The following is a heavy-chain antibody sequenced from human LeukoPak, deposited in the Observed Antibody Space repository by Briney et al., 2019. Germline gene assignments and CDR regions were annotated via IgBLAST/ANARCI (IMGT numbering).Heavy chain of an antibody. V-gene: IGHV3-23*01. CDR2: IGGRDGST. D-gene: IGHD3-10*01. J-gene: IGHJ4*02. Sequence: GGSLRLSCAASGFTFSSYWMSWVRQAPGKGLEWVSAIGGRDGSTYYADSVKGRFTISRDNSKNTLYVQMNSLRAEDTAVYYCAKGHYYGSGSLDYWGQGTLVTVSS. CDR3: AKGHYYGSGSLDY. CDR1: GFTFSSYW.